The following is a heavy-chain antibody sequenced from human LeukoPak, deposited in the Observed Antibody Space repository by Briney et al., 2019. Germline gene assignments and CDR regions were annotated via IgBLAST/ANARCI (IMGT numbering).Heavy chain of an antibody. D-gene: IGHD4-17*01. CDR2: IYTGGNT. J-gene: IGHJ4*02. CDR1: GFTVSATY. CDR3: ARGTVTAPDY. V-gene: IGHV3-53*01. Sequence: PGGSLRLSCAASGFTVSATYMNWVRQAPGKGLEWVSIIYTGGNTYSADSVKGRFTISRDISKNTLYLQMNSLRAEDTAVYYCARGTVTAPDYWGQGTLVTVSS.